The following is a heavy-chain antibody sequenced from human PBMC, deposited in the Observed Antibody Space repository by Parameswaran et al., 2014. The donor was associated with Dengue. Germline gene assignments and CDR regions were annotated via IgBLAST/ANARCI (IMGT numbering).Heavy chain of an antibody. CDR2: IKQDGSEK. CDR3: ARTRPAARPLDY. V-gene: IGHV3-7*04. J-gene: IGHJ4*02. Sequence: VRQMPGKGLEWVANIKQDGSEKYYVDSVKGRFTISRDNAKNSLYLQMNSLRAEDTAVYYCARTRPAARPLDYWGQGTLVTVSS. D-gene: IGHD6-6*01.